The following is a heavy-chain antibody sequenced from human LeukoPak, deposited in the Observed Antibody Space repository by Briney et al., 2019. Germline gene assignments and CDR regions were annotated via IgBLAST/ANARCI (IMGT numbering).Heavy chain of an antibody. D-gene: IGHD3-10*01. CDR1: GGSISRSSYY. V-gene: IGHV4-39*01. CDR3: PSHPYGSGSSY. J-gene: IGHJ4*02. CDR2: IYYSGST. Sequence: SETLSLTCTVSGGSISRSSYYWGWIRQPPGKGLEWIGSIYYSGSTYYNPSLKSRVTISVDTSKNQFSLKLSSVTAADTAVYYCPSHPYGSGSSYWGQGTLVTVSS.